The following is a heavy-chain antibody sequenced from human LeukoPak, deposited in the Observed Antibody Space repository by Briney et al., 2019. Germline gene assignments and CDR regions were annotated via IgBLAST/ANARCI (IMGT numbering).Heavy chain of an antibody. CDR2: ISSSSSYI. Sequence: GGSLRLSCAASGFTFSSYSMNWVRQAPGKGLEWVSSISSSSSYIYYAGSVKGRFTISRDNAKNSLYLQMNSLRAEDTAVYYCASGWPFDYWGQGTLVTVSS. D-gene: IGHD6-19*01. J-gene: IGHJ4*02. CDR1: GFTFSSYS. CDR3: ASGWPFDY. V-gene: IGHV3-21*01.